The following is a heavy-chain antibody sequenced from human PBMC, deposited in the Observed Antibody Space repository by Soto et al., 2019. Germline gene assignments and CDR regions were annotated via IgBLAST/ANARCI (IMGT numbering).Heavy chain of an antibody. Sequence: GGSLRLSCAASGFTFSSYAMSWVRQAPGKGLEWVSAISGSGGSTYYADSVKGRFTISRDNSKNTLYLQMNSLRAEDKAVYYCAKDPRSCSSTSCYYYYYGMDVWGQGTTVTVS. J-gene: IGHJ6*02. D-gene: IGHD2-2*01. V-gene: IGHV3-23*01. CDR2: ISGSGGST. CDR3: AKDPRSCSSTSCYYYYYGMDV. CDR1: GFTFSSYA.